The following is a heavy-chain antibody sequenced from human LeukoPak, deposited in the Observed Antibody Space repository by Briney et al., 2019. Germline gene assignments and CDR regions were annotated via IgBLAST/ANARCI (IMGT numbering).Heavy chain of an antibody. D-gene: IGHD2-21*01. J-gene: IGHJ4*02. CDR1: GFTFSGYS. CDR2: INNDRSS. CDR3: ARDTDWSFDY. Sequence: PGGSLRLSCAASGFTFSGYSMNWVRQAPGKGPEWISYINNDRSSIADSVKGRFTISRDTAENSLFLQMNSLRVEDTALYYCARDTDWSFDYWGQGILVTVSS. V-gene: IGHV3-48*01.